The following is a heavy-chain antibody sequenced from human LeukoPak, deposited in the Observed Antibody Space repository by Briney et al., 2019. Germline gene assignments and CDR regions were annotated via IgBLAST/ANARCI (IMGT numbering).Heavy chain of an antibody. CDR3: ANRALRLGELSLSFFDY. CDR1: GFTFSSYG. CDR2: IRYDGSNK. V-gene: IGHV3-30*02. Sequence: PGGSLRLSCAASGFTFSSYGMHWVRQAPGKGLEWVAFIRYDGSNKYYADPVKGRFTISRDNSKNTLYLQMNSLRAEDTAVYYCANRALRLGELSLSFFDYWGQGTLVTVSS. J-gene: IGHJ4*02. D-gene: IGHD3-16*02.